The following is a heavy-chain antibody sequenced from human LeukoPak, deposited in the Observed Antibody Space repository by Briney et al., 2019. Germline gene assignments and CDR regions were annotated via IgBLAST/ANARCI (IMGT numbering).Heavy chain of an antibody. CDR3: ARDVQWLHYFDH. Sequence: ASVKVSCKASGGTFSSYAISWVRQAPGQGLEWMGGIIPIFGTANYAQKFQGRVTITADESTSTAYMELSSLRSEDTAVYYCARDVQWLHYFDHWGQGTLVTVSS. J-gene: IGHJ4*02. D-gene: IGHD6-19*01. CDR2: IIPIFGTA. V-gene: IGHV1-69*13. CDR1: GGTFSSYA.